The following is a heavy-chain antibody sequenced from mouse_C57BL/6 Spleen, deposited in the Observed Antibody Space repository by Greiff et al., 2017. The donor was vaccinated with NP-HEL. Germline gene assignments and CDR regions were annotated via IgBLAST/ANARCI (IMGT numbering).Heavy chain of an antibody. V-gene: IGHV1-64*01. CDR3: VAGFDY. Sequence: QVHVKQPGAELVKPGASVKLSCEASGYTFTSYWMHWVKQRPGQGLEWIGMIHPNSGSTNYNENFKSKATLTVDKSSSTAYMQLSSLTSEDSAVYYCVAGFDYWGQGTTLTVSS. CDR2: IHPNSGST. D-gene: IGHD3-3*01. J-gene: IGHJ2*01. CDR1: GYTFTSYW.